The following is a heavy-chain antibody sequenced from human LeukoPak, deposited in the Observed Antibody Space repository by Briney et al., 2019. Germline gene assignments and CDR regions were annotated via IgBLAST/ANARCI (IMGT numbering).Heavy chain of an antibody. D-gene: IGHD4/OR15-4a*01. CDR1: GYTFTSNY. J-gene: IGHJ4*02. CDR2: INPSGGST. V-gene: IGHV1-46*01. Sequence: GASVKVSCKASGYTFTSNYMHWVRQAPGQGLEWMGIINPSGGSTTYAQKFQGRVTMTRDTSTSTVYMELSSLRSEDTAVYCCARVGGLGRLWSKLNHFDYWGQGTLVTVSS. CDR3: ARVGGLGRLWSKLNHFDY.